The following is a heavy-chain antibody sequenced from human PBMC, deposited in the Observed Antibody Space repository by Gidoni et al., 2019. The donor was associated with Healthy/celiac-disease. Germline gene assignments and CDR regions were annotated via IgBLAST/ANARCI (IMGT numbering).Heavy chain of an antibody. Sequence: QVQLVESGGGVVQPGGSLRLSCAASGFTFSSYGMHWVRQAPGKGLEWVAFIRYDGSNKYYADSVKGRFTISRDNSKNTLYLQMNSLRAEDTAVYYCAKDLDSYNVVVPAAIFDYWGQGTLVTVSS. CDR3: AKDLDSYNVVVPAAIFDY. V-gene: IGHV3-30*02. CDR1: GFTFSSYG. CDR2: IRYDGSNK. J-gene: IGHJ4*02. D-gene: IGHD2-2*02.